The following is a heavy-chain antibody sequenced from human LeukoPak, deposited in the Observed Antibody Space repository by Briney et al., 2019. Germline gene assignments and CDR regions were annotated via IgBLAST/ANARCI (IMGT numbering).Heavy chain of an antibody. J-gene: IGHJ4*02. V-gene: IGHV3-23*01. CDR1: GFAFGSYA. D-gene: IGHD3-22*01. CDR2: IFGSGGSA. CDR3: SSGRFPGWPADY. Sequence: GGSLRLSCTASGFAFGSYAMYWVRQAPGKGLEWVSGIFGSGGSAHYADSVKGRFTISRDNSKNTVYLEMNSLGVEDTAVYFCSSGRFPGWPADYWGQGTLVTVSS.